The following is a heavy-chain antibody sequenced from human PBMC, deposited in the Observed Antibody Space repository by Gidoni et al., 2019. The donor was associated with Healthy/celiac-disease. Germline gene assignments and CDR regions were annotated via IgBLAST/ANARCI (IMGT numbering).Heavy chain of an antibody. J-gene: IGHJ4*02. Sequence: QVQLVESGGGVVQPGRSLRLSCAASGFTFSSYGMHWVRQAPGKGLEWVAVISYDGSNKYYADSVKGRFTISRDNSKNTLYLQMNSLRAEDTAVYYCAKDMWWYTERLFDYWGQGTLVTVSS. CDR3: AKDMWWYTERLFDY. CDR1: GFTFSSYG. CDR2: ISYDGSNK. D-gene: IGHD2-15*01. V-gene: IGHV3-30*18.